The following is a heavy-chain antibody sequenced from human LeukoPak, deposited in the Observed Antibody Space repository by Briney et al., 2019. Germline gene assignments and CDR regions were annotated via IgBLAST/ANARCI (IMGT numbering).Heavy chain of an antibody. V-gene: IGHV3-7*01. CDR2: IKQDGSEK. CDR3: ARYGGSNYVAY. D-gene: IGHD3-16*01. CDR1: GFTFSGYW. Sequence: GGSLRLSCAASGFTFSGYWMSWVRQAPGKGLEWVANIKQDGSEKDYVDSVKGRFTISRDNAKNSLYLQMNSLRVEDTAVYYCARYGGSNYVAYWGQGTLVTVSS. J-gene: IGHJ4*02.